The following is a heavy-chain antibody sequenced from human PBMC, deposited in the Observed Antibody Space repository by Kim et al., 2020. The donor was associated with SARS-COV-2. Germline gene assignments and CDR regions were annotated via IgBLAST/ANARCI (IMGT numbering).Heavy chain of an antibody. CDR3: HSHILTHRPPYHFDL. D-gene: IGHD3-9*01. Sequence: ADSVKGRFSIASDNAKNTQYLQMNTLRAEDTAVYYCHSHILTHRPPYHFDLWGQGTLVTVSS. J-gene: IGHJ4*02. V-gene: IGHV3-74*01.